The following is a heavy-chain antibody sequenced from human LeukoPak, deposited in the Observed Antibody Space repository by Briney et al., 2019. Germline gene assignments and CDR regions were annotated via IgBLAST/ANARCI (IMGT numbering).Heavy chain of an antibody. CDR3: ARDDGYCSGGSCPYYYYGMDV. CDR2: ISAYNGNT. Sequence: GASVNVSFKGSGYTFTNYGISGVRQAPGQGGEGMGWISAYNGNTNYAQKLQGRVTITTDTSPSTAYMELRSLRSDDTAVYYCARDDGYCSGGSCPYYYYGMDVWGQGPTVTVSS. D-gene: IGHD2-15*01. CDR1: GYTFTNYG. J-gene: IGHJ6*02. V-gene: IGHV1-18*01.